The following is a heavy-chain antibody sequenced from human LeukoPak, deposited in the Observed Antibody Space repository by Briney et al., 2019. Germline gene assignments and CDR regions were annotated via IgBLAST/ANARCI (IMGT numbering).Heavy chain of an antibody. V-gene: IGHV1-18*01. D-gene: IGHD3-10*01. CDR2: ISAYNGNT. Sequence: GASVKVSCKASGYTFTSYGISWVRQAPGQGLEWMGWISAYNGNTNYAQKLQGRVTMTTDTSTSTAYMELRSLRSDDTAVYYCARDHPRILYYDYYYYGMDVWGQGTTVTVSS. CDR1: GYTFTSYG. J-gene: IGHJ6*02. CDR3: ARDHPRILYYDYYYYGMDV.